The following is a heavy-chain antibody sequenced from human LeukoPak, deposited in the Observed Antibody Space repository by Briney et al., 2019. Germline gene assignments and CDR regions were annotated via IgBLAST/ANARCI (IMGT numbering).Heavy chain of an antibody. Sequence: GASVKVSCKASGYTFTSYDINWVRQATGQGLEWMGWMNPNSGNTGYAQKFQGRVTMTRNTSISTAYMELSSLRSEDTAVYCCARGNKWELLHYYYYYMDVWGKGTTVTVSS. CDR3: ARGNKWELLHYYYYYMDV. V-gene: IGHV1-8*01. D-gene: IGHD1-26*01. CDR2: MNPNSGNT. CDR1: GYTFTSYD. J-gene: IGHJ6*03.